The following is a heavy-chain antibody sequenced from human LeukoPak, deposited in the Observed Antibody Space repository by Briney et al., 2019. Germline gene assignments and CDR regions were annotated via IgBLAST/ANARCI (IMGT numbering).Heavy chain of an antibody. Sequence: ASVKVSCKASGGTFGSYAISWVRQAPGQGLEWMGGIIPIFGTANYAQKFQGRVTITADESTSTAYMELSSLRSEDTAVYYCARPSDIVGATTALRYWGQGTLVTVSS. V-gene: IGHV1-69*13. D-gene: IGHD1-26*01. CDR1: GGTFGSYA. J-gene: IGHJ4*02. CDR3: ARPSDIVGATTALRY. CDR2: IIPIFGTA.